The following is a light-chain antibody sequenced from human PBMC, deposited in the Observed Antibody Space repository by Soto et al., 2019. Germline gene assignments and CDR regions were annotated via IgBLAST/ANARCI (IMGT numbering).Light chain of an antibody. J-gene: IGLJ2*01. CDR2: EVN. Sequence: QSVLTQPASVSGSPGQSTTISCTGTSSDVGGYNYVSWYQQHPGKAPKLMIYEVNFRPSGVSNRCSGSKSANTASLTISGLQAEDEADYYCSSYTTINTLIFGGGTKVTVL. V-gene: IGLV2-14*01. CDR3: SSYTTINTLI. CDR1: SSDVGGYNY.